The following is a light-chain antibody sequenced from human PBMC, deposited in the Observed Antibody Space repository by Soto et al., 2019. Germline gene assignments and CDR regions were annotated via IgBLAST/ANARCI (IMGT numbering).Light chain of an antibody. CDR3: QQYYSYPRT. CDR1: HGISSY. CDR2: AAS. V-gene: IGKV1-8*01. Sequence: AIRMTQSPSSFSASTGDRVTITCRASHGISSYLAWYQQKPGKAPKLLIYAASTLQSGVPSRFSGSGSGTAFTLTISCLQSEDFATYYCQQYYSYPRTFGQGTKVEIK. J-gene: IGKJ1*01.